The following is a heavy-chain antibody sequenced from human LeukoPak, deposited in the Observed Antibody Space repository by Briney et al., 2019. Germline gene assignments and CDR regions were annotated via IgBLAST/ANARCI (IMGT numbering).Heavy chain of an antibody. J-gene: IGHJ4*02. Sequence: PGGSLRLSCAASGFTFSSYAVSWVRQAPGKGLEWVSSISGSGGNTYYADSVKGRFTITRDNSKSTMYLQMNSLRAEDAAVYYCAKLAAAGYFDCWGQGTLVTVSS. CDR3: AKLAAAGYFDC. CDR1: GFTFSSYA. CDR2: ISGSGGNT. V-gene: IGHV3-23*01. D-gene: IGHD6-13*01.